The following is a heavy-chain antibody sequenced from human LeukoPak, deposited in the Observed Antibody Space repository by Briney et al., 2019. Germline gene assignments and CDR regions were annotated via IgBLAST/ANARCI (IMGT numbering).Heavy chain of an antibody. Sequence: GGSLRLSCAASGFTFDDYAMHWVRQAPGKGLEWVSGISWNSGSIGYADSVKGRFTISRDNAKNSLYLQMNSLRAEDTASYYCAKVINAGYSSSWYDYWGQGTLVTVSS. D-gene: IGHD6-13*01. V-gene: IGHV3-9*01. CDR3: AKVINAGYSSSWYDY. CDR2: ISWNSGSI. J-gene: IGHJ4*02. CDR1: GFTFDDYA.